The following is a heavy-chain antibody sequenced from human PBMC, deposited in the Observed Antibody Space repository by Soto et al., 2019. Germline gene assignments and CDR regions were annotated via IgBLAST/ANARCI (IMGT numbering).Heavy chain of an antibody. Sequence: QVQLQESGPGLVKPSETLSLTCTVSGDSIESYYWNWIRQPAGKGLEWIGRIHASGSTKYNPSLKSRITMSVDTSKDQFSLKMTSLSAADTAIYYCARGFPSSGYYYGVDVWGQGTTVTVSS. V-gene: IGHV4-4*07. CDR3: ARGFPSSGYYYGVDV. J-gene: IGHJ6*02. CDR2: IHASGST. CDR1: GDSIESYY.